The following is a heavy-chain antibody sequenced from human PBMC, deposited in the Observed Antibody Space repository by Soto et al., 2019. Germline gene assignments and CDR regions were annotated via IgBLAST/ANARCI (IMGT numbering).Heavy chain of an antibody. CDR3: ARGASAGYNWFDP. J-gene: IGHJ5*02. Sequence: QVQLVKSGAEVKKPGASVKVSCKASGYTFTSYAMHWVRQAPGQRLEWMGWINAGNGNTKYSQKIQGRVTITRDTSASTAYMELSSLRSEDTAVYYCARGASAGYNWFDPWGQGTLVTVSS. D-gene: IGHD6-13*01. CDR1: GYTFTSYA. V-gene: IGHV1-3*01. CDR2: INAGNGNT.